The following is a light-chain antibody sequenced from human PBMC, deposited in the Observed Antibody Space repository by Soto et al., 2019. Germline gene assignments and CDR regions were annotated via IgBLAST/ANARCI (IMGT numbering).Light chain of an antibody. V-gene: IGKV1-39*01. Sequence: DIQMTQSPSSLSASVGDRVTITCRASQSISSYLNWYQQKPGKAPKLLIYAASSLQSGVPSRFSGSGSGTDFTLTISSLYPEDFATYFCPQSYSTPRTFGQGTKVEIK. CDR1: QSISSY. CDR3: PQSYSTPRT. J-gene: IGKJ1*01. CDR2: AAS.